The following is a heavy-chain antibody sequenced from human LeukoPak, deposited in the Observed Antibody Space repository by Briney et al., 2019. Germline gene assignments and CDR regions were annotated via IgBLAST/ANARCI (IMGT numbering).Heavy chain of an antibody. Sequence: PGGSLRLSCAASGFTFSSIGMSWVRQAPGKGLEWVSSISGSGDSTYYADSVKGRFTISRDNSKNTLYLQMNSLRAEDTAVYYYAKRGASWSFDSWGQGTLVTVSS. D-gene: IGHD6-13*01. CDR1: GFTFSSIG. CDR2: ISGSGDST. J-gene: IGHJ4*02. CDR3: AKRGASWSFDS. V-gene: IGHV3-23*01.